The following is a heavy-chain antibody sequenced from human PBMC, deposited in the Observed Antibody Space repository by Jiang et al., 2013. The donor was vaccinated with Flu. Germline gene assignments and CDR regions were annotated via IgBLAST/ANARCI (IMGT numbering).Heavy chain of an antibody. Sequence: SGSGLVKPSGTLSLTCAVSGGSISSSNWWSWVRQPPGKGLEWIGEIYHSGSTNYNPSLKSRVTISVDKSKNQFSLKLSSVTAADTAVYYCARGGDSSGWSTDAFDIWGQGYNGHRLF. CDR2: IYHSGST. V-gene: IGHV4-4*02. D-gene: IGHD6-19*01. CDR3: ARGGDSSGWSTDAFDI. J-gene: IGHJ3*02. CDR1: GGSISSSNW.